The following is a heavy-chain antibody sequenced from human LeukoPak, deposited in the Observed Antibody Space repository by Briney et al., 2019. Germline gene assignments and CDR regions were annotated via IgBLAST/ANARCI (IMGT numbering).Heavy chain of an antibody. CDR1: GGSISSSSYY. CDR3: ARGPTVTGDAFDI. D-gene: IGHD4-17*01. V-gene: IGHV4-39*07. J-gene: IGHJ3*02. Sequence: SETLSLTCTVSGGSISSSSYYWGWIRQPPGKGLEWIGSIYYSGSTYYNPSLKSRVTISVDTSKNQLSLKLSSVTAADTAVYYCARGPTVTGDAFDIWGQGTMVTVSS. CDR2: IYYSGST.